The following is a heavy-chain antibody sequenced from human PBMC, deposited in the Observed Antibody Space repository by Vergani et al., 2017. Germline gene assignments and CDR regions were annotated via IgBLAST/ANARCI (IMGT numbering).Heavy chain of an antibody. D-gene: IGHD3-3*01. Sequence: EVQLVESGGGLVQPGGSLRLSCAASGFTFSSYAMSWVRQAPGKGLEWVSAISGSGGSTYYADSVKGRFTISRDNSKNTLYLQMNSLRAEDTAVYYCAKELLGSTYYDLWSGYSRPFDYWGQGTLVTVSS. CDR1: GFTFSSYA. J-gene: IGHJ4*02. V-gene: IGHV3-23*04. CDR3: AKELLGSTYYDLWSGYSRPFDY. CDR2: ISGSGGST.